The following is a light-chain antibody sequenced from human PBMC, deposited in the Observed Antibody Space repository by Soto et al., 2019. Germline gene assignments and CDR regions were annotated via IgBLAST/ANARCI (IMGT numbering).Light chain of an antibody. CDR2: GAS. J-gene: IGKJ1*01. Sequence: EIVLTQSPGTLSLSPGERATLSCRASQSVSSSYLAWYQPKPGQAPRLLIYGASRRATGLPDRFSGSGSGTDFTLTISRLEPEDFAVYYCQQYGSSFWTFGQGTKVEIK. CDR1: QSVSSSY. CDR3: QQYGSSFWT. V-gene: IGKV3-20*01.